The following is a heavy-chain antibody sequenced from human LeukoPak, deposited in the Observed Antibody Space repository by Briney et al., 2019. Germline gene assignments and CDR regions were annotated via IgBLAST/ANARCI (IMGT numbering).Heavy chain of an antibody. Sequence: ASVKVSCKVSGYTLTELSMHWVRQAPGKGLEWMGGFDPEDGETIYAQKFQGRVTMTSDTSTSTVYMELSSLRSEDTAVYYCARGFCSGGSCYSYDYWGQGTLVTVSS. CDR3: ARGFCSGGSCYSYDY. J-gene: IGHJ4*02. V-gene: IGHV1-24*01. CDR2: FDPEDGET. CDR1: GYTLTELS. D-gene: IGHD2-15*01.